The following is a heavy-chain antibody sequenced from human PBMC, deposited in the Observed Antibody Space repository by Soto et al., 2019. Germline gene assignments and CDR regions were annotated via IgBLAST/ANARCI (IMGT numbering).Heavy chain of an antibody. CDR3: AKDIVVVIQYYFDY. J-gene: IGHJ4*02. D-gene: IGHD3-22*01. V-gene: IGHV3-30*18. CDR2: ISYDGSNK. Sequence: GGSLRLSCAASGFTFSSYGMHWVRQAPGKGLEWVAVISYDGSNKYYADSVKGRFTISRDNSKNTLYLQMNSLRAEDTAVYYCAKDIVVVIQYYFDYWGQGTLVTVSS. CDR1: GFTFSSYG.